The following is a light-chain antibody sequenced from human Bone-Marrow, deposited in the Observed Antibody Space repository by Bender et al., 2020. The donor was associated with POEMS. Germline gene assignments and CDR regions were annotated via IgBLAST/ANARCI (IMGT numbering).Light chain of an antibody. V-gene: IGLV2-11*01. J-gene: IGLJ1*01. Sequence: QPALTQPRSVSGSPGQSVTISCTGTSSDVGGYNFVSWYQQHPGRAPKVMIYDVNKRPSGVPDRFSGSKSGNTASLTISGLQAEDEANYFCSSYAGSNLYVFGTGTKVTVL. CDR1: SSDVGGYNF. CDR2: DVN. CDR3: SSYAGSNLYV.